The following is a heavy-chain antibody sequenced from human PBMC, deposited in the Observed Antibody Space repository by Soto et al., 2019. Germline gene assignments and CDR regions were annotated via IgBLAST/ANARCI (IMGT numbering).Heavy chain of an antibody. D-gene: IGHD5-18*01. Sequence: QVQLQESGPGLVKPSQTLSLTCTVSGGSINSGGYCWSWIRQHPGKGLDWIGCISYGGSTSYTPSLXSXXTISVDTSKNQFSLKLTSVTAADTAVYYCSRGILVWGQGALITVSS. CDR3: SRGILV. J-gene: IGHJ4*02. CDR2: ISYGGST. V-gene: IGHV4-31*03. CDR1: GGSINSGGYC.